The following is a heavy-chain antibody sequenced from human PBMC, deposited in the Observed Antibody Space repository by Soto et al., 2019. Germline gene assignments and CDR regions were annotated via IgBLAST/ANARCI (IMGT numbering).Heavy chain of an antibody. Sequence: PSETLSLTCSVSSGSVSSSNNYWSWIRQSPGKRLEWIGYIYYSGSTKYNPSLQSRVTISVDKSKNQLSPKVRSVTAADTAVYYCARVGRPHAGILLPIYYFDYWGQGTLVTVSS. J-gene: IGHJ4*02. D-gene: IGHD2-15*01. CDR3: ARVGRPHAGILLPIYYFDY. V-gene: IGHV4-61*01. CDR2: IYYSGST. CDR1: SGSVSSSNNY.